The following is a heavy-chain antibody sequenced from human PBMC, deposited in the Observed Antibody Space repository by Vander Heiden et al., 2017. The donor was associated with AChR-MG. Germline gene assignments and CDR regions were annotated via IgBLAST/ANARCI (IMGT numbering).Heavy chain of an antibody. Sequence: QLQRVQTGAEVQKPGASVPVSCKAAGYTFTSYAMDWVRRAPGHRHGWRRSINAGNGNTKYSQKFQDRLTITRATSASTAYMELSSLRSEDTAVYYCARDMREGDAFDIWGQGTMVTVSS. CDR1: GYTFTSYA. CDR2: INAGNGNT. J-gene: IGHJ3*02. D-gene: IGHD2-2*01. V-gene: IGHV1-3*01. CDR3: ARDMREGDAFDI.